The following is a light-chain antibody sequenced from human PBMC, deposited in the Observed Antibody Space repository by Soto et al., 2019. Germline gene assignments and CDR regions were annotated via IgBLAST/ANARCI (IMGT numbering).Light chain of an antibody. CDR2: RNY. CDR3: AAWDDSLSGVV. J-gene: IGLJ2*01. Sequence: QLVLTQPPSASGTPGQRVTISCFGSTSNIGGNHLYWYQQLPGAAPKLLIYRNYQRPSGVPDRFSGSKSGTSASLAISGLRSEDEADYYCAAWDDSLSGVVFGGGTKVTVL. CDR1: TSNIGGNH. V-gene: IGLV1-47*01.